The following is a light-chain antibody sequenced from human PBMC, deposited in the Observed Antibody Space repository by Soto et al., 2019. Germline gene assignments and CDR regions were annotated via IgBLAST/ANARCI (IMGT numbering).Light chain of an antibody. V-gene: IGKV3-20*01. CDR1: QSVSSNY. CDR2: DAS. Sequence: ETALTQSPGTLSLSPGERATLSCRASQSVSSNYLAWFQQKPGQAPRLLIYDASSRATGIPDRFSGSGSGTDFTLTISRLEPEDFAVYYCQQYGNSPFTFGPGTKVDIK. J-gene: IGKJ3*01. CDR3: QQYGNSPFT.